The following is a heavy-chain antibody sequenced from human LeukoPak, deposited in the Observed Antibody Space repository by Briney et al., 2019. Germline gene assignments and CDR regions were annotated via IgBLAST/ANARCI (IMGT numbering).Heavy chain of an antibody. CDR3: ARGGRRGVILIRGRY. D-gene: IGHD3-16*01. Sequence: ASVTVSFTSSVYTFTSYYMHWVRQAPAQGLERKGIINPSGGSTSYAHTCHGRVTMTSDTSTSTVYMELSSRRSEDAAVYFCARGGRRGVILIRGRYWGQGTLVTVSS. CDR1: VYTFTSYY. CDR2: INPSGGST. V-gene: IGHV1-46*01. J-gene: IGHJ4*02.